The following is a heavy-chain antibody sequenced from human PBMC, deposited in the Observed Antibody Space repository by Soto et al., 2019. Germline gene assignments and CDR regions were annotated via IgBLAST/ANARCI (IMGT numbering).Heavy chain of an antibody. CDR2: ISVDGGNT. D-gene: IGHD3-3*01. J-gene: IGHJ4*02. CDR3: ARVDDFWSGKECCYFDH. CDR1: GYSFIGYA. Sequence: QVQLVQSGGEVKNPGASVKVSCKASGYSFIGYAISWVRQAPGQGLEWMGWISVDGGNTQYTEEPQDRVTMTADTPTNTASVELKNLRPDDTAVYYCARVDDFWSGKECCYFDHWGQGTLVTVPS. V-gene: IGHV1-18*01.